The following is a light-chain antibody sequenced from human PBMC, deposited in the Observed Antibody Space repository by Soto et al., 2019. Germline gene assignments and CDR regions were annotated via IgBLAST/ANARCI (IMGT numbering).Light chain of an antibody. CDR1: QSISSW. CDR3: QQYDGYSRFT. Sequence: DIPMTQSPSTLSASVGDRVTITCRASQSISSWLAWYQQKPGKAPKLLIYKASSLESGVPSRFSGSGSGTEFTLTISSLQPDDFATYYCQQYDGYSRFTFGPGTKVDIK. J-gene: IGKJ3*01. CDR2: KAS. V-gene: IGKV1-5*03.